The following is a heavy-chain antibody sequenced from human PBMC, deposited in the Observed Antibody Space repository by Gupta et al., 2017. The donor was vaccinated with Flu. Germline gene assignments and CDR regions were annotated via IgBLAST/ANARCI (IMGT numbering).Heavy chain of an antibody. CDR2: ISSSSSYI. V-gene: IGHV3-21*01. Sequence: APGKGLEWVSSISSSSSYIYYADSVKGRFTISRDNAKNSLYLQMNSLRAEDTAVYYCARVPATYCSSTSCYFDYWGQGNLVTVSS. D-gene: IGHD2-2*01. CDR3: ARVPATYCSSTSCYFDY. J-gene: IGHJ4*02.